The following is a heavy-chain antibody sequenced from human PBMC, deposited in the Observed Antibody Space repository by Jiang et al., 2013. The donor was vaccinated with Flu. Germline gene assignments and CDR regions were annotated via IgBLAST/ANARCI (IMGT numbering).Heavy chain of an antibody. D-gene: IGHD4/OR15-4a*01. CDR1: IHLHKLC. CDR2: INPKTGNT. Sequence: PGASVTIPCQTFWIHLHKLCYQLGATGPGQGLEWMGSINPKTGNTTYAQAFTGRFVFSLDTSLTTAYLHISSLKADDTAIYYCVRDARQSLTIVGAPYYYYGMDVWGQGTAVTVSS. J-gene: IGHJ6*02. CDR3: VRDARQSLTIVGAPYYYYGMDV. V-gene: IGHV7-4-1*02.